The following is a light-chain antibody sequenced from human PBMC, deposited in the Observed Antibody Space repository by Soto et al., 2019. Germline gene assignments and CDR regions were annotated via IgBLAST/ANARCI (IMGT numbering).Light chain of an antibody. J-gene: IGLJ1*01. V-gene: IGLV2-14*01. CDR1: SSDVGGYNY. Sequence: QSVLTQPASVSGSPGESITISCTGTSSDVGGYNYVSWYQQHPGKAPKLMIYEVSNRPSGVSKRFSGSKSGNTASLTISGLQAEDEADYYCSSYTSSSIDYVFGTGTKVTVL. CDR3: SSYTSSSIDYV. CDR2: EVS.